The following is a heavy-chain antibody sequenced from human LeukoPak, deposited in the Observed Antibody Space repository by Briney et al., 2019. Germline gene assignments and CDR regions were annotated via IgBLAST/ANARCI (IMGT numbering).Heavy chain of an antibody. Sequence: GGSLRLSCAVSGFTFSNYWMSWVRQAPGKGLEWVANIRQDGSDKYYVDSVKGRFTISRDNAKNSLYLQMNSLRAEDTAVYYCARDGGSAIPFDYWGQGTLVTVSS. J-gene: IGHJ4*02. CDR1: GFTFSNYW. CDR3: ARDGGSAIPFDY. V-gene: IGHV3-7*01. CDR2: IRQDGSDK.